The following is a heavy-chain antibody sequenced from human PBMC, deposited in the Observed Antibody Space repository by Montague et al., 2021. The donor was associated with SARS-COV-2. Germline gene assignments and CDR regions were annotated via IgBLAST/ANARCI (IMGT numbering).Heavy chain of an antibody. CDR2: IEYSGST. D-gene: IGHD3-9*01. CDR3: ARHALGYFDWLNEGYFDY. CDR1: GDSLSFYF. Sequence: SETLSLTCTVSGDSLSFYFWTWIRQPPGRGLEWIGYIEYSGSTNYNPSLKSRVTISVDTSKNQFSLKLSSVTAADTAVYYCARHALGYFDWLNEGYFDYWGQGTLVTVSS. V-gene: IGHV4-59*08. J-gene: IGHJ4*02.